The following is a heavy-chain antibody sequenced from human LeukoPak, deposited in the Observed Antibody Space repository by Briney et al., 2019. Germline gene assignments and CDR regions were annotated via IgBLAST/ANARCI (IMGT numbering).Heavy chain of an antibody. J-gene: IGHJ4*02. Sequence: SETLSLTCAVSGYSISSGYYWSWIRQPPGKGLEWIATIHHSGMTYYNPSLKSRVTISVDTSKNQFSLKLSSVTAADTAVYYCARDSDRIAAAGTRYFDYWGQGTLVTVSS. CDR2: IHHSGMT. CDR3: ARDSDRIAAAGTRYFDY. V-gene: IGHV4-38-2*02. CDR1: GYSISSGYY. D-gene: IGHD6-13*01.